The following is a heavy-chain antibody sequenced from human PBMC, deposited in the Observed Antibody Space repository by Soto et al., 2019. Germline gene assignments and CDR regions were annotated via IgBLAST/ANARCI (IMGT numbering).Heavy chain of an antibody. CDR3: ARHDGFSSGWIFDY. V-gene: IGHV4-39*01. CDR2: IYYHGNT. J-gene: IGHJ4*01. CDR1: GGSMISYS. D-gene: IGHD6-19*01. Sequence: PSETLSLTCTVSGGSMISYSWGWIRQPPGKTLEWIGTIYYHGNTYSNPSLKSRVTISVDTSNNQLSLKLRSVTAADTAVYYCARHDGFSSGWIFDYWGHGTLVTVSS.